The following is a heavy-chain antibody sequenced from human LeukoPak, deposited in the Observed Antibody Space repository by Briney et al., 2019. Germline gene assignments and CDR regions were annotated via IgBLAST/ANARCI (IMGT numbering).Heavy chain of an antibody. J-gene: IGHJ3*02. Sequence: PSETLSLTCTVSGGSISSFYWTWIRQPPGKGLEWIGYIHNSGNTNYNPSLKSRATISVDTSKNQFSLRLSSVTAADTAVYYCVRRYGDNVAFDIWGQGTMVIVSS. CDR2: IHNSGNT. CDR1: GGSISSFY. D-gene: IGHD4-17*01. CDR3: VRRYGDNVAFDI. V-gene: IGHV4-59*01.